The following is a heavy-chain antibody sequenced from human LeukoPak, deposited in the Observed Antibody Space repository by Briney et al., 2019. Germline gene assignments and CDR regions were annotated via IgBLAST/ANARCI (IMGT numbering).Heavy chain of an antibody. J-gene: IGHJ6*02. Sequence: SVKVSCKASGGTFSSYAISWVRQAPGQGLEWMGRFIPILGIATYAQKFQGRVTITADRSTSTAYMELSSLRSEDTAVYYCARIQAVGVPAAIDAYYSYGMDVWGQGTAVTVSS. CDR3: ARIQAVGVPAAIDAYYSYGMDV. CDR1: GGTFSSYA. D-gene: IGHD2-2*02. CDR2: FIPILGIA. V-gene: IGHV1-69*04.